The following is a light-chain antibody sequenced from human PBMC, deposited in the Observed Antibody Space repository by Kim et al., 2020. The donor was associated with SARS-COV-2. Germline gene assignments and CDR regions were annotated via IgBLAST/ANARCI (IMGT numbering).Light chain of an antibody. Sequence: SYELTQPPSVSLSPGQTARIPCSGDALPKQYVYWYQQKPGQAPVMVIYKDSERPAGVPERFSGSSSGTTVTLTIGGVQAEDEAVYFCQSEDNSGTQVVFGGGTQLTVL. J-gene: IGLJ2*01. V-gene: IGLV3-25*02. CDR2: KDS. CDR1: ALPKQY. CDR3: QSEDNSGTQVV.